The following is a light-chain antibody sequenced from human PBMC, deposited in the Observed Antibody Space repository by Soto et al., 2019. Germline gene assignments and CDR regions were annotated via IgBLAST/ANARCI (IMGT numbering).Light chain of an antibody. J-gene: IGLJ3*02. CDR3: NSYTTTSARV. CDR2: EVI. V-gene: IGLV2-14*01. CDR1: SNDVGAFNY. Sequence: QSARTQPASVSRSPGQSITISCTGTSNDVGAFNYVSWYQQHPGKAPKVIIYEVINRPSGVSNRFSGSKSGNTASLTISGLQAEDEPDYYCNSYTTTSARVFGGGTKVTFL.